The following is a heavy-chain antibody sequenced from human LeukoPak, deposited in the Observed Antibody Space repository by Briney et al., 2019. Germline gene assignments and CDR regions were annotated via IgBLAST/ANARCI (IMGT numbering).Heavy chain of an antibody. CDR1: GFSFSSYA. D-gene: IGHD1-26*01. Sequence: GGSLRLSCAASGFSFSSYAMSWVRQAPVRGLEWVSSMKGGGGDTYYADFVKGRFTLSRDDSRNTVYLQLNSLRAEDKAVHYCARAGWVSDADAVSWGQGTLVTVSS. CDR2: MKGGGGDT. V-gene: IGHV3-23*01. CDR3: ARAGWVSDADAVS. J-gene: IGHJ5*02.